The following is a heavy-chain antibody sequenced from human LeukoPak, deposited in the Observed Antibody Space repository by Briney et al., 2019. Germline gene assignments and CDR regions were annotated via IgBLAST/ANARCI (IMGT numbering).Heavy chain of an antibody. D-gene: IGHD3-10*01. CDR1: GFIVSSNY. Sequence: PGGSLRLSCAASGFIVSSNYMSWVRQAPGKGLEWVSVIYSSGSTYYADSVKGRFAISRHDSKNTLYLQMNSLRAEDTAVYCCAILSGSGSYSYFDYWGQGTLVTVSS. CDR3: AILSGSGSYSYFDY. J-gene: IGHJ4*02. CDR2: IYSSGST. V-gene: IGHV3-53*04.